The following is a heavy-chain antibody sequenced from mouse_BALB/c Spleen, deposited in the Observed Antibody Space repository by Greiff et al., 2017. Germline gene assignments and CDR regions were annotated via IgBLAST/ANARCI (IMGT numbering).Heavy chain of an antibody. CDR1: GFTFSSYA. D-gene: IGHD1-1*01. V-gene: IGHV5-6-5*01. CDR2: ISSGGST. Sequence: DVQLVESGGGLVKPGGSLKLSCAASGFTFSSYAMSWVRQTPEKRLEWVASISSGGSTYYPDSVKGRFTISRDNARNILYLQMSSLRSEDTAMYYCARGIYYYGSSYPDYWGQGTTLTVSS. CDR3: ARGIYYYGSSYPDY. J-gene: IGHJ2*01.